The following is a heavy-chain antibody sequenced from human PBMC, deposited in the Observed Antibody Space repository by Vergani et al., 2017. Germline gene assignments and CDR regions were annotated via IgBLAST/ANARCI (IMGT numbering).Heavy chain of an antibody. CDR1: GGTFSSYA. CDR2: IIPIFGTA. V-gene: IGHV1-69*18. J-gene: IGHJ6*02. D-gene: IGHD1-26*01. Sequence: QVQLVQSGAEVKKPGSSVKVSCKASGGTFSSYAISGVRQAPGQGLEWMGRIIPIFGTANYAKKFQGRVKITADESTSTADMELSSLRSEDTAVYYCARVGGGNMDVWGQGTTVTVSS. CDR3: ARVGGGNMDV.